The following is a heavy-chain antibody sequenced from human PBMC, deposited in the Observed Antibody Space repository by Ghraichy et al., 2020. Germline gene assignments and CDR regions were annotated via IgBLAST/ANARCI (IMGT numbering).Heavy chain of an antibody. CDR3: ATLAVAGPLDY. J-gene: IGHJ4*02. Sequence: SETLLTCTVSGYSIRSGYFWGWIRQPPGKGLEWIGRIYHSGNTHYNPSLTSRVIISVDTSKNQFSLRLSPVTAADTAVYYCATLAVAGPLDYWGQGALVTVSS. CDR2: IYHSGNT. D-gene: IGHD6-19*01. CDR1: GYSIRSGYF. V-gene: IGHV4-38-2*02.